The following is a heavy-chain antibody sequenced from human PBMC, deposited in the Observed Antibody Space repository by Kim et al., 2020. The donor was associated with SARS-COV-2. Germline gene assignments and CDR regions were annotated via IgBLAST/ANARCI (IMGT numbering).Heavy chain of an antibody. Sequence: ESVQGRFTTSRDNSKNTLYLQMSSQGAEDTAVYYCAKGGTMIVVVIPFDYWGQGTLVTVSS. CDR3: AKGGTMIVVVIPFDY. J-gene: IGHJ4*02. V-gene: IGHV3-23*01. D-gene: IGHD3-22*01.